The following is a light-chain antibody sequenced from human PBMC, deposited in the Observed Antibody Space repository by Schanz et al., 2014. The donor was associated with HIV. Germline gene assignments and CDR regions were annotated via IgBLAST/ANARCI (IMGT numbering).Light chain of an antibody. CDR2: SAS. J-gene: IGKJ1*01. Sequence: DIQMTQSPSTLSASVGDRVTIACRASQNIGNSLAWFQLKPGRAPKLLIYSASSLHTGVPSRFSGSGSGTEFTLTTFNLQPDDSATYYCHQYATSSWTFGQGTKVEIK. V-gene: IGKV1-5*03. CDR1: QNIGNS. CDR3: HQYATSSWT.